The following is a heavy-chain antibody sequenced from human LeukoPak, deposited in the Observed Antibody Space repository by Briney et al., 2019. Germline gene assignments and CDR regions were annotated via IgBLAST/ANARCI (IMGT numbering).Heavy chain of an antibody. CDR3: ARGVGATNPYYYYYYMDV. J-gene: IGHJ6*03. CDR2: IKQDGSEK. CDR1: GFTFSSYW. D-gene: IGHD1-26*01. Sequence: GESLKISCAASGFTFSSYWMSWVRQAPGKGLEWVANIKQDGSEKYYVDSVKGRFTISRDNAKNSLYLQMNSLRAEDTAVYYCARGVGATNPYYYYYYMDVWGKGTTVTVSS. V-gene: IGHV3-7*01.